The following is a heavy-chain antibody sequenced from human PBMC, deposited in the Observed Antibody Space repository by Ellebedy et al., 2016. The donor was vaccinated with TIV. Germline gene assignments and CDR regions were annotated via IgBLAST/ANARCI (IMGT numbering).Heavy chain of an antibody. D-gene: IGHD6-6*01. CDR1: GYTFTDYY. Sequence: ASVKVSCKASGYTFTDYYIHWLRQAPGQGLEWMGWIKSSTGDTKYAKKFQGRVTLTRDTSINTAYMELSSLTSDDTAVYYCAAFPYISSSSAFWGQGTLVTVSS. J-gene: IGHJ4*02. CDR2: IKSSTGDT. V-gene: IGHV1-2*02. CDR3: AAFPYISSSSAF.